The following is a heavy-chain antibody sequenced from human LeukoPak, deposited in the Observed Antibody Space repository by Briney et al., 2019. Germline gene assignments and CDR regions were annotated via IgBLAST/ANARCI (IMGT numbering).Heavy chain of an antibody. D-gene: IGHD1-26*01. V-gene: IGHV3-7*01. Sequence: GGSPRLSCAASGFTFSTYWMAWVREAPGKGLEWVANIKGDESARHQADSVKGRFTISRDNAKKSVYLQMSSLRGEDTAVYYCARHVGGSLDYWGQGTLVTVPS. J-gene: IGHJ4*02. CDR1: GFTFSTYW. CDR2: IKGDESAR. CDR3: ARHVGGSLDY.